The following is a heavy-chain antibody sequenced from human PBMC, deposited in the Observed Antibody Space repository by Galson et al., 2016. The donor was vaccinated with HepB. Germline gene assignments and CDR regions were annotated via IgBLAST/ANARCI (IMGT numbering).Heavy chain of an antibody. CDR3: AKPEHLVRGALHI. Sequence: SLRLSCAASGFSFNDYAVHWVRQPPGKGLEWVSGISWNSDSTGYADSVKGRFTSSRDNAKNSLYLQMNSLRPEDTALYYCAKPEHLVRGALHIWGQGTMVTVSS. V-gene: IGHV3-9*01. CDR1: GFSFNDYA. D-gene: IGHD2-2*01. J-gene: IGHJ3*02. CDR2: ISWNSDST.